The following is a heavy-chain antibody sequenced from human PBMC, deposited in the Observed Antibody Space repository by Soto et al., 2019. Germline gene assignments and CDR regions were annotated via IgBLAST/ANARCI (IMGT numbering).Heavy chain of an antibody. V-gene: IGHV3-64D*06. CDR3: VHPRSTVQIPTT. CDR2: ISSNGDST. CDR1: GFTFSMFS. Sequence: PGGSLRLSCSASGFTFSMFSMHWVRQAPGKGLEYVSGISSNGDSTYYADSVKGRFTISRDNSKNTLYLQMSSLRAVDTAVYYCVHPRSTVQIPTTCGAGTMVTVYS. D-gene: IGHD4-17*01. J-gene: IGHJ5*02.